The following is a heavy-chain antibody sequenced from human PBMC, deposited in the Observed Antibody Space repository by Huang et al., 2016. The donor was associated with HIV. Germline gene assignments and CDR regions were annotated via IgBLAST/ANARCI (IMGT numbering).Heavy chain of an antibody. CDR2: IKSDGSST. Sequence: EVQLEESGGGLVQPGGSLRLSCAASGFTFSSYWMHWVGQAPGKGVVGGSGIKSDGSSTSYADSVKGRFTNARDNAKNKLYLQMNSLRAEDTAVYYCARTYYYDSSGLDPRRAFDIWGQGTMVTVSS. V-gene: IGHV3-74*01. D-gene: IGHD3-22*01. CDR1: GFTFSSYW. J-gene: IGHJ3*02. CDR3: ARTYYYDSSGLDPRRAFDI.